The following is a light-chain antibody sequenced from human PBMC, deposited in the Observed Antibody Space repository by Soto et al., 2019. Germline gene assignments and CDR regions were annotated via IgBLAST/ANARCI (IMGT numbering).Light chain of an antibody. V-gene: IGKV3-20*01. Sequence: IVLTQSPGTLSLSPGEGATLSCRASQSVSSSYLAWYQQKPGQAPGLLIYGASSRATGIPDRFSGSGSGTDFTLTISRLEPEDFAVYYCQQYGSSGTFGQGTKVDIK. CDR2: GAS. J-gene: IGKJ1*01. CDR3: QQYGSSGT. CDR1: QSVSSSY.